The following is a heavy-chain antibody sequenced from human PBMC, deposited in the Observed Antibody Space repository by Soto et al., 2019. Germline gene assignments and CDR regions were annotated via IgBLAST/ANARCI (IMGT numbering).Heavy chain of an antibody. D-gene: IGHD3-10*01. CDR2: INXFEGSX. Sequence: XVKVSCKASGDIFTIYYLHWVRQAPGQVVEGMGGINXFEGSXMFAKSFRGRXXFTGDRSXXKVYMELSRRRSDETAVHYCSRVDPGETSSFDHWGQGTLVTASS. V-gene: IGHV1-46*03. CDR1: GDIFTIYY. CDR3: SRVDPGETSSFDH. J-gene: IGHJ4*02.